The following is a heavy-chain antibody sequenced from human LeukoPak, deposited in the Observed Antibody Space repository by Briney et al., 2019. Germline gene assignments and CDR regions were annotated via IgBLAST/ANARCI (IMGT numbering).Heavy chain of an antibody. D-gene: IGHD1-26*01. V-gene: IGHV4-34*01. Sequence: SETLSLTCAVYGGSFSGYYWGWIRQTPGKGLEWIGTIYYSGSTYYNPSLKSRVTISVDTSKNQFSLKVSSVTAADTAVYYCAREVVGATPSPSWFDPWGQGNLVTVSS. CDR3: AREVVGATPSPSWFDP. J-gene: IGHJ5*02. CDR1: GGSFSGYY. CDR2: IYYSGST.